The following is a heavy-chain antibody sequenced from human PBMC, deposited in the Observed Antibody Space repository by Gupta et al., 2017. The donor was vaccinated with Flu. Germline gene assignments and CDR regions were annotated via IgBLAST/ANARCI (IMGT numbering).Heavy chain of an antibody. CDR1: GGSFSGYS. V-gene: IGHV4-34*01. Sequence: QVQLQQWGSGLLKPSETLSLTCAVYGGSFSGYSWSWIRQPPGKGLEWIGEINHSGNINYNSSLKTRVTISLDTSKNQFSLKLHSVTAADTAVYYCARGSNSRLGSSDYWGQGTLVTVSS. J-gene: IGHJ4*02. CDR3: ARGSNSRLGSSDY. D-gene: IGHD3-10*01. CDR2: INHSGNI.